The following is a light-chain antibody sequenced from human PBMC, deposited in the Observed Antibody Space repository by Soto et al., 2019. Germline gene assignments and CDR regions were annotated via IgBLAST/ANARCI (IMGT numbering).Light chain of an antibody. CDR3: QQYGTWPPLT. V-gene: IGKV3-15*01. CDR2: DAS. Sequence: DIVMTQSPATLSVSPGEGATLSCRASQSVHSALAWYQQRPGQTPRLLIYDASTRATGIPDRFSGSGSGTELTLTFSSRQSQDFAINYCQQYGTWPPLTFGGGTKVEI. J-gene: IGKJ4*01. CDR1: QSVHSA.